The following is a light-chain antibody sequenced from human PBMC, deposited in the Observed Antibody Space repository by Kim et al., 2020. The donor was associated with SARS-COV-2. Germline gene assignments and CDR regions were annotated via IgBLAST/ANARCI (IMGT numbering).Light chain of an antibody. CDR1: SSNIGAGYD. CDR2: GNS. Sequence: VTISCTGSSSNIGAGYDVHWYQQLPGTAPKRLIYGNSNRPSGVPDRFSGSESGTSASLAITGLQAEDEADYYCQSYDSSLSGSVVFGGGTKLTVL. J-gene: IGLJ2*01. V-gene: IGLV1-40*01. CDR3: QSYDSSLSGSVV.